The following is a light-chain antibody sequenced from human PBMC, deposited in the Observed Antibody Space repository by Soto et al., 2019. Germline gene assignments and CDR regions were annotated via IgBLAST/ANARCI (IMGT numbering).Light chain of an antibody. J-gene: IGKJ1*01. V-gene: IGKV1-5*01. CDR3: QQYNSYSPRT. CDR2: DAS. CDR1: QSISSW. Sequence: DIQMTQSPSTLSASLGDRVTITCRPSQSISSWLAWYQQKPGKAPKLLIYDASSLESGVPSRFSGSGSGTEFTPTISSLQSDDLATYYCQQYNSYSPRTFGQGTKVDIK.